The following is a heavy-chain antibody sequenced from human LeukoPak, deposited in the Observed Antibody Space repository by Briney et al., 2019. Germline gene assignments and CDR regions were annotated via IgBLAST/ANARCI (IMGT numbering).Heavy chain of an antibody. D-gene: IGHD5-18*01. J-gene: IGHJ4*02. V-gene: IGHV5-51*01. CDR1: GYSFTSNW. CDR3: ARQKETRENSYGYADN. CDR2: IYPGGSDT. Sequence: GESLKISCKGSGYSFTSNWIGWGRQMPGKGLEWMGIIYPGGSDTRYSPSFQGQVTISADKSVSTAYLQWSSLKASDTAIYYCARQKETRENSYGYADNWGQGTLVTVSS.